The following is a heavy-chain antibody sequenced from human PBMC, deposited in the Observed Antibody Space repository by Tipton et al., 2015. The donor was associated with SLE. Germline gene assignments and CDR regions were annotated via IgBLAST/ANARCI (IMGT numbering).Heavy chain of an antibody. CDR3: ASPYDTSAYDSFDI. D-gene: IGHD3-22*01. Sequence: TLSLTCTVSGGSINGYYWTWIRQSAGKGLEWIGHIYYSGTTDYHPSLQSRLTISVDTSKNQFSLKLSSVTAADTALYYCASPYDTSAYDSFDIWGQGTMVTVSS. J-gene: IGHJ3*02. V-gene: IGHV4-59*06. CDR2: IYYSGTT. CDR1: GGSINGYY.